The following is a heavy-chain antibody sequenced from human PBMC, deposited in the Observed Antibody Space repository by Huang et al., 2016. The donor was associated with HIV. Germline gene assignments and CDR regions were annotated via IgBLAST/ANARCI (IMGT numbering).Heavy chain of an antibody. D-gene: IGHD3-3*01. CDR1: IFTFSTSA. Sequence: EVQLLESGGGLVQPGGSLRLSCAASIFTFSTSAMSWVRQAPGKGLEWVSGISGSGSSTYYADSVKGRFTSSRDNSRNTLYRQMKSLGVEDTAIYYCAKGSERSLTGPKYQYYFDYWGQGTLVTVSS. V-gene: IGHV3-23*01. J-gene: IGHJ4*02. CDR3: AKGSERSLTGPKYQYYFDY. CDR2: ISGSGSST.